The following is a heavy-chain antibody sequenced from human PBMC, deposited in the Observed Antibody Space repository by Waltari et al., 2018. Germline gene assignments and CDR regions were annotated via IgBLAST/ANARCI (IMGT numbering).Heavy chain of an antibody. CDR3: ARWDSPGRYFGD. J-gene: IGHJ4*02. CDR2: IRHTGIT. D-gene: IGHD1-20*01. V-gene: IGHV4-59*08. Sequence: QVQLQESGPGLVKPSETLSRTCSVAGGYINNYFWNWIRQSPGKGLQWSGYIRHTGITKSNPSLKSRVTMAVDTSKSQCSLRLTSVSATDTAVYFCARWDSPGRYFGDWGQGTPVTVSS. CDR1: GGYINNYF.